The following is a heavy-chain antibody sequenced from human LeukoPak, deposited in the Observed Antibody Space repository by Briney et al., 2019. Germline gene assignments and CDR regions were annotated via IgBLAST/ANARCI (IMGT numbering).Heavy chain of an antibody. V-gene: IGHV4-39*01. CDR2: IFHTGKT. CDR3: ARQMGVGVWALDY. Sequence: SETLSLTCDVSGGSISTGNYWWGWLRQPPGKGLEWIGIIFHTGKTHDNPSLKSRVSMSVDTSKNQFSLRLNAVTAADTAVYYCARQMGVGVWALDYWGQGALVTVSS. CDR1: GGSISTGNYW. J-gene: IGHJ4*02. D-gene: IGHD3-16*01.